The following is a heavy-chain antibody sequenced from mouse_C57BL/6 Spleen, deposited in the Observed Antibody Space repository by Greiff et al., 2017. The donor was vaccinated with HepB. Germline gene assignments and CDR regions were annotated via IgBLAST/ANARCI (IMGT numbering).Heavy chain of an antibody. Sequence: VKLQESGAELARPGASVKLSCKASGYTFTSYGISWVKQRTGQGLEWIGEIYPRSGNTYYNEKFKGKATLTADKSSSTAYMELRSLTSEDSAVYFCARGEEYFDVWGTGTTVTVSS. CDR2: IYPRSGNT. J-gene: IGHJ1*03. CDR1: GYTFTSYG. CDR3: ARGEEYFDV. V-gene: IGHV1-81*01.